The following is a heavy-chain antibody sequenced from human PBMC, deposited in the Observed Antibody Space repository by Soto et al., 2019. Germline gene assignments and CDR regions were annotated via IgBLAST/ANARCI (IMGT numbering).Heavy chain of an antibody. CDR1: GGSISSGGYS. CDR2: IYHSGST. Sequence: SETLSLTCAVSGGSISSGGYSWSWIRQPPGKGLEWIGYIYHSGSTYYNPSLKSRVTISVDRSKNQFSLKLSSVTAADTAVYYCARHPQAYSGGCYTETWFHPWGQGSSDTVSS. V-gene: IGHV4-30-2*01. CDR3: ARHPQAYSGGCYTETWFHP. J-gene: IGHJ5*01. D-gene: IGHD6-19*01.